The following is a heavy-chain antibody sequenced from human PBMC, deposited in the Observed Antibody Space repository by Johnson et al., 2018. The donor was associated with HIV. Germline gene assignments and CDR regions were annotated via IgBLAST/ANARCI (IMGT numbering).Heavy chain of an antibody. V-gene: IGHV3-33*06. CDR3: AKAVGRQQLGQDAFDI. D-gene: IGHD6-13*01. Sequence: QVQLVESGGNVVRPGGSLRLSCAASGFTFDDYDMSWVRQAPGKGLEWVAVIWYDGSNKYYADSVKGRFNISRDNSKNTLYLQMNSLRAEDTAVYYCAKAVGRQQLGQDAFDIWGQGTMVTVSS. J-gene: IGHJ3*02. CDR2: IWYDGSNK. CDR1: GFTFDDYD.